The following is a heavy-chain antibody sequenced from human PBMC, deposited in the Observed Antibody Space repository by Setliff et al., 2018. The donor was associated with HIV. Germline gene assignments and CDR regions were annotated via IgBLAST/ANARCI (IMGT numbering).Heavy chain of an antibody. CDR2: INSDGSST. D-gene: IGHD1-26*01. CDR1: GVTFSIYS. J-gene: IGHJ4*02. Sequence: PGGSLRLSCVVSGVTFSIYSMAWVRQAPGKGLEWLSYINSDGSSTTYADSVKGRFTISRDNAKNTLYLQMNSLRAEDTAVYYCASSGSYGYWGQGTLVTVSS. CDR3: ASSGSYGY. V-gene: IGHV3-74*01.